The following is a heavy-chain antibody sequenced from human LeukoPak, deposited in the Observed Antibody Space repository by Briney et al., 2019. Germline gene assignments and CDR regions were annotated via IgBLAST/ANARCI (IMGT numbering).Heavy chain of an antibody. J-gene: IGHJ4*02. CDR3: ALSDFWSGYSRSFDY. CDR1: GFTVRSNY. D-gene: IGHD3-3*01. Sequence: GGSLRLSCAASGFTVRSNYMSWVRQAPGKGLEGVSYISSSGSTIYYADSVKGRFTISRDNAKNSLYLQMNSLRAEDTAVYYCALSDFWSGYSRSFDYWGQGTLVTVSS. CDR2: ISSSGSTI. V-gene: IGHV3-11*04.